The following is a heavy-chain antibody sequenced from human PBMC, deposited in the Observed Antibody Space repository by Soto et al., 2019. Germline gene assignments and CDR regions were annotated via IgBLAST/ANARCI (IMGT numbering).Heavy chain of an antibody. CDR3: ARNPGYYFDY. J-gene: IGHJ4*02. Sequence: QLQLQESDSGLVKPSQTLSLTCAVSGGSISSGGYSWSWIRQPPGKGLEWIGYIYHSGSTYYNPSLKSRVTISVDRSKNQFSLKLSSVTAADTAVYYCARNPGYYFDYWGQGTLVTVSS. V-gene: IGHV4-30-2*01. CDR1: GGSISSGGYS. CDR2: IYHSGST.